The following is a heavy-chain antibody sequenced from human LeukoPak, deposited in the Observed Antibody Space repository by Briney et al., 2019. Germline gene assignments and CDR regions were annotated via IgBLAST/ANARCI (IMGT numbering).Heavy chain of an antibody. V-gene: IGHV4-61*02. J-gene: IGHJ4*02. D-gene: IGHD2-2*01. CDR1: GGTISSGSYY. CDR2: IYTSGST. CDR3: ERDVDEYCSSTSCYGGGDYFDY. Sequence: SETLSLTCTVSGGTISSGSYYWSWIRQPAGKGLEWIGRIYTSGSTNYNPSLKSRATISLYTYNNLFALKLSSVTAEDTAVYYCERDVDEYCSSTSCYGGGDYFDYWGQGTLVTVSS.